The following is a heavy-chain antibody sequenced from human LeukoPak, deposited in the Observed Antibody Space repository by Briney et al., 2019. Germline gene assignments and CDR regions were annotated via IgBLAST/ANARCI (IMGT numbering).Heavy chain of an antibody. CDR1: GYSFSKYW. CDR3: GRYGLSGNGYTSYFYYGMDF. D-gene: IGHD5-24*01. J-gene: IGHJ6*02. CDR2: IYSDESLI. V-gene: IGHV5-51*01. Sequence: GESLKISCTASGYSFSKYWIGWVRQTPGKGLGWMGFIYSDESLIRYSPSFEGQVTISADNSINTAYLQWNSLKASDTAMYYCGRYGLSGNGYTSYFYYGMDFWGQGTAVTVSS.